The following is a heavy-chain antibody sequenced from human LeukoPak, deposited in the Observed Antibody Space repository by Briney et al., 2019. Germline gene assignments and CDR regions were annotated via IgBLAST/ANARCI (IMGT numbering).Heavy chain of an antibody. D-gene: IGHD6-19*01. CDR3: ARGSPIAVAGTDIGAFDI. J-gene: IGHJ3*02. CDR1: GYTFTGYY. CDR2: INPNSGGT. Sequence: GASVEVSCKASGYTFTGYYMHWVRQAPGQGLEWMGWINPNSGGTNYAQKFQGWVTMTRDTSISTAYMELSRLRSDDTAVYYCARGSPIAVAGTDIGAFDIWGQGTMVTVSS. V-gene: IGHV1-2*04.